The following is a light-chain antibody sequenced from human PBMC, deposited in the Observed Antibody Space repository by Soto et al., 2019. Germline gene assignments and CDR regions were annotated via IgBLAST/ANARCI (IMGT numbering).Light chain of an antibody. J-gene: IGKJ5*01. CDR2: DTS. CDR1: QSINSNY. CDR3: QQYGSSPT. Sequence: EIVLTQSPATLSLSPGERATLSCGASQSINSNYLAWYQLKPGLAPRLVIYDTSRRAPGIPDRLTGSGSGTDFTLTISRLEPEDSAIYYCQQYGSSPTFGQGTRLEIK. V-gene: IGKV3D-20*01.